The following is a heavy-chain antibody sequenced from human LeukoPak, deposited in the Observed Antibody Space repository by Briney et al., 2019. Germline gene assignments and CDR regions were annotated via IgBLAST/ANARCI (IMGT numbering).Heavy chain of an antibody. CDR1: GGSISSSSYY. V-gene: IGHV4-39*07. D-gene: IGHD2-15*01. J-gene: IGHJ6*03. CDR3: ARVRCSGGSGPYSYNYYYMEV. Sequence: SETLSLTCTVSGGSISSSSYYWAWIRQPPGKGLEWIGSIHYSGSTYYNPSLQSRVTISIDTSKNQFSLKLRFVTAADTAVYYWARVRCSGGSGPYSYNYYYMEVWGKGPRVTVS. CDR2: IHYSGST.